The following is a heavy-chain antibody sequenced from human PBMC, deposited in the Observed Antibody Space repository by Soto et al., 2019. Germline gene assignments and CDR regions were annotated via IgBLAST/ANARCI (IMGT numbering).Heavy chain of an antibody. D-gene: IGHD4-17*01. V-gene: IGHV1-18*01. Sequence: QVQLLQSGAEVKEPGASVKVSCKTSGYMFSSHGLYWVRQAPGQGLEWMGWISPKSGDTNYVQSLQGRLTLSTDTSTSTAYLELRSLTSDDTAVYYCGREVGDYDWYFDLWGRGTPVTVSS. CDR1: GYMFSSHG. CDR3: GREVGDYDWYFDL. CDR2: ISPKSGDT. J-gene: IGHJ2*01.